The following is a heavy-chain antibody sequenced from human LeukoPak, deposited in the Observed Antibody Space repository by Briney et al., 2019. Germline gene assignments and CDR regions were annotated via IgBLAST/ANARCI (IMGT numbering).Heavy chain of an antibody. CDR2: IYSSGST. D-gene: IGHD2-2*01. V-gene: IGHV3-53*01. CDR1: GFTVSSYY. CDR3: ARAHGEYQRLTKDCYYGMDV. Sequence: TGGSLRLSCAASGFTVSSYYMSWVRQAPGKGLEWVSVIYSSGSTYYADYVKGRFTISRDSSKNTLYLQMNSLRAEDTAVYYCARAHGEYQRLTKDCYYGMDVWGRGTTVTVSS. J-gene: IGHJ6*04.